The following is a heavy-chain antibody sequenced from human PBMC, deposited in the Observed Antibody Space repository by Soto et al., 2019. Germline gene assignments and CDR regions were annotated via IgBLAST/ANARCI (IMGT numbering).Heavy chain of an antibody. CDR2: ISAYNGNT. J-gene: IGHJ5*02. CDR1: GYTFTSYG. Sequence: ASVKVSCKVSGYTFTSYGISWVRQAPGQGLEWMGWISAYNGNTNYAQKLQGRVTMTTDTSTSTAYMELRSLRSDDTAVYYCAGSGYSSSWTPGRFDPWGQGTLVNVSS. V-gene: IGHV1-18*01. D-gene: IGHD6-13*01. CDR3: AGSGYSSSWTPGRFDP.